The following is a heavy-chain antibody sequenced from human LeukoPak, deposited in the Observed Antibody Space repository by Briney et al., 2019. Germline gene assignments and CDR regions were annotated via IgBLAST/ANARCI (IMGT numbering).Heavy chain of an antibody. CDR1: GYTFTSYG. CDR2: ISDYTGNT. CDR3: ARGPYCGGDCYLSYYGMDV. D-gene: IGHD2-21*02. Sequence: ASVKLSCKASGYTFTSYGISRVRRAPGQRLGWWGWISDYTGNTNYAQKLQSRVTMTTDTSTSTAYMELRSLRSDDTAVYYCARGPYCGGDCYLSYYGMDVWGQGTTVTVSS. V-gene: IGHV1-18*01. J-gene: IGHJ6*02.